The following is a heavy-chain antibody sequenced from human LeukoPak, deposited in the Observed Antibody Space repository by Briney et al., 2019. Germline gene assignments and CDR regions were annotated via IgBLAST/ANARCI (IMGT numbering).Heavy chain of an antibody. D-gene: IGHD3-9*01. CDR1: GGSISSRNW. CDR2: IYYSGST. CDR3: ARGRYDILTGYYVNDAFDI. J-gene: IGHJ3*02. V-gene: IGHV4-39*01. Sequence: SETLSLTCTVSGGSISSRNWWSWVRQPPGKGLEWIGSIYYSGSTYYNPSLKSRVTISVDTSKNQFSLKLSSVTAADTAVYYCARGRYDILTGYYVNDAFDIWGQGTMVTVSS.